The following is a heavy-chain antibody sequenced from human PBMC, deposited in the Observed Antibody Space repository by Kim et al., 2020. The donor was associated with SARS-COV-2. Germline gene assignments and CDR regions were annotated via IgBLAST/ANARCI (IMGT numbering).Heavy chain of an antibody. CDR2: INHSGST. J-gene: IGHJ4*02. Sequence: SETLSLTCAVYGGSFSGYYWSWIRQPPGKGLEWIGEINHSGSTNYNPSLKSRVTISVDTSKNQFSLKLSSVTAADTAVYYCARGRIGTSCYHDYWGQGTLVTVSS. CDR1: GGSFSGYY. CDR3: ARGRIGTSCYHDY. V-gene: IGHV4-34*01. D-gene: IGHD2-2*01.